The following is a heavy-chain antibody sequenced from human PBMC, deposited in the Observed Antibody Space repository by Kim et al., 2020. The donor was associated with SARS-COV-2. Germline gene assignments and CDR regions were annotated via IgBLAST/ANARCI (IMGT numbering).Heavy chain of an antibody. CDR1: GYTFTSYA. J-gene: IGHJ4*02. Sequence: ASVKVSCKASGYTFTSYAMHWVRQAPGQRLEWMGWINAGNGNTKYSQKFPGRVTITRDTSASTAYMELSSLRSEDTAVYYCARDLRDCSGGSCYVFDYWGQGTLVTVSS. D-gene: IGHD2-15*01. CDR2: INAGNGNT. CDR3: ARDLRDCSGGSCYVFDY. V-gene: IGHV1-3*01.